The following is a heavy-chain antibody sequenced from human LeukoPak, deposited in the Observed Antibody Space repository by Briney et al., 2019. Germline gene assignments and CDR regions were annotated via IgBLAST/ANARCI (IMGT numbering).Heavy chain of an antibody. CDR2: ISSSGTTI. CDR3: ARDSSGWYDDYFDY. Sequence: GGSLRLSFAASGFTFSDYYMSWIRQAPGKGLEWLSYISSSGTTIYYADSVKGRFTISRDNAKNSLYLQMNSLRAEDTAVYYCARDSSGWYDDYFDYWGQGTLVTVSS. J-gene: IGHJ4*02. CDR1: GFTFSDYY. V-gene: IGHV3-11*01. D-gene: IGHD6-19*01.